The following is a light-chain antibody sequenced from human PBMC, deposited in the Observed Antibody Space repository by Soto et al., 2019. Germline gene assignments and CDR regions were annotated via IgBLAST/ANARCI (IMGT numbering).Light chain of an antibody. V-gene: IGLV1-40*01. J-gene: IGLJ2*01. CDR1: SSNIGANYD. CDR3: QYFDNSLNSVV. CDR2: RNT. Sequence: QSVLTQPPSVSGAPGQRVTISCTGSSSNIGANYDVHWYHHLPETAPKLLIYRNTDRPSGVPDRFSGSRSGTSASLAITGLQAEDEGDFYCQYFDNSLNSVVFGGGTKLTVL.